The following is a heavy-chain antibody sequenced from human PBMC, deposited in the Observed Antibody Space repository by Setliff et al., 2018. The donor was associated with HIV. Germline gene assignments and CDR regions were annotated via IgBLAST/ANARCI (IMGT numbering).Heavy chain of an antibody. CDR3: ARARFWSGYYTGDNYYYMDV. Sequence: KASETLSLTCTVSGGSIDSTSYYWGWIRQPPGKGLEWIGSIYYSGSTNYNSSLKSRVTISVDKSKNLFSLKLSSVTAADTAMYYCARARFWSGYYTGDNYYYMDVWGKGTTVTISS. D-gene: IGHD3-3*01. V-gene: IGHV4-39*07. J-gene: IGHJ6*03. CDR1: GGSIDSTSYY. CDR2: IYYSGST.